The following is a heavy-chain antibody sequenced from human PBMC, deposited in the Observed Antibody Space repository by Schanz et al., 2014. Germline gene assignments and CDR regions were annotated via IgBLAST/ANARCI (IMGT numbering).Heavy chain of an antibody. D-gene: IGHD2-8*01. CDR2: IYDSGIT. CDR1: GGSISNYY. Sequence: QVQLQESGPGLVKPSETLSLTCNVSGGSISNYYWSWIRQPPGKGLEWIGYIYDSGITNYNPSLKSRVTIAVAPPKNQSPRRWSFVTAADTAVYYCAKGRSTKTAWGQGTTVTVSS. J-gene: IGHJ3*01. CDR3: AKGRSTKTA. V-gene: IGHV4-59*08.